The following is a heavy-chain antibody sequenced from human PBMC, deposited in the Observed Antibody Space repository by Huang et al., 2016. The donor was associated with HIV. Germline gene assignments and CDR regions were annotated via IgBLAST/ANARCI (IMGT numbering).Heavy chain of an antibody. Sequence: VQLQESGPGLVKPSETLSLTCPVSGGSISTHYWSGIRKPPGKGLEWIGRIFVSGSMNYNPSLNSRVSMSLDTSKNQLSLKLTSVTAADTAVYYCARNEMDGYYPFDYWGQGTLVAVSS. V-gene: IGHV4-59*11. CDR2: IFVSGSM. CDR3: ARNEMDGYYPFDY. D-gene: IGHD2-15*01. CDR1: GGSISTHY. J-gene: IGHJ4*02.